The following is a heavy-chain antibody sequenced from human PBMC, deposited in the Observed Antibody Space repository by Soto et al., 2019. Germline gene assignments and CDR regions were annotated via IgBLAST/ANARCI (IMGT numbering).Heavy chain of an antibody. CDR3: ARDGRSLQNYGGNLLGFDY. Sequence: PSETLSLTCTVSDGSISDYSWSWVRQPPGKGLEWIGYIFYTGHTNYNPSLKSRVTISTDKSKNQSPLRLTSVNAADTAVYYCARDGRSLQNYGGNLLGFDYWGQGTQVTVSS. CDR2: IFYTGHT. V-gene: IGHV4-59*01. D-gene: IGHD4-17*01. CDR1: DGSISDYS. J-gene: IGHJ4*02.